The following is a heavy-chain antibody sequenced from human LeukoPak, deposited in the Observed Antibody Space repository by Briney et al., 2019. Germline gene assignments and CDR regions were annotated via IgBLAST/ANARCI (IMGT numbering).Heavy chain of an antibody. CDR3: ARHVSYCSSANCYRSYYYYMDV. CDR2: IDYSGTT. D-gene: IGHD2-2*01. CDR1: GDSISGSNFY. Sequence: SETLSLTCTVSGDSISGSNFYWGWIRQSPGKGLEWIGSIDYSGTTYYSSSLKSRVTLSVDTPNNQFSLTLTYLTAADTAVYYCARHVSYCSSANCYRSYYYYMDVWDKGTTVTISS. J-gene: IGHJ6*03. V-gene: IGHV4-39*01.